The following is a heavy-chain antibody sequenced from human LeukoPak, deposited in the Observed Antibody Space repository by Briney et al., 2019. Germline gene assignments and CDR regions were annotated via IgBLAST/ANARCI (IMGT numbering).Heavy chain of an antibody. Sequence: GGSLRLSCAASGFTFSSYWMSWVRQAPGKGLEWVANIKQDGSEKYYADSVKGRFTISRDNAKNSLYLQMNSLRAEDTAVYYCARRVLYGPGSYYEYWGQGTLVTVSS. CDR3: ARRVLYGPGSYYEY. V-gene: IGHV3-7*01. J-gene: IGHJ4*02. CDR1: GFTFSSYW. CDR2: IKQDGSEK. D-gene: IGHD3-10*01.